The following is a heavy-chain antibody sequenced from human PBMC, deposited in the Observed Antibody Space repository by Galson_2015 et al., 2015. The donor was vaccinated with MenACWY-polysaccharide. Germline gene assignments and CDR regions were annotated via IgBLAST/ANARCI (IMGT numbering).Heavy chain of an antibody. CDR1: GYTFSTYD. J-gene: IGHJ4*02. D-gene: IGHD2/OR15-2a*01. V-gene: IGHV1-18*04. Sequence: SVKVSCKASGYTFSTYDITWVRQAPGQGLEWLGRISTSKGDTRYDQKVQGRGIMTEDPSAGTLFFALRGLTSDDTAVYFCARDQGETFTVPGAMAHWGQGTLVIVTS. CDR2: ISTSKGDT. CDR3: ARDQGETFTVPGAMAH.